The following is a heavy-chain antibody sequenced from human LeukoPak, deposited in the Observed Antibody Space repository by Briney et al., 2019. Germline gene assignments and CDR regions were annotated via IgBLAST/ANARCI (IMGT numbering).Heavy chain of an antibody. CDR2: VIPIFGTA. D-gene: IGHD6-19*01. J-gene: IGHJ4*02. Sequence: SVKVSCKASGGTFSSYAISWVRQAPGQGLEWMGGVIPIFGTANYAQKFQGRVTITADKSTSTAYMELSSLRSEDTAVYYCAEDQGYSSGWEIDYWGQGTLVTVSS. CDR1: GGTFSSYA. V-gene: IGHV1-69*06. CDR3: AEDQGYSSGWEIDY.